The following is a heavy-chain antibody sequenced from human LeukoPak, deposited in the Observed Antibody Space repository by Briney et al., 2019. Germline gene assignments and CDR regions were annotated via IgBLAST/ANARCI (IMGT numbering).Heavy chain of an antibody. V-gene: IGHV4-38-2*02. CDR2: IYHSGST. Sequence: SETLSLTCAVSGYSISSGYYWGWIRQPPGKGLEWIGSIYHSGSTYYNPSLKSRVTISVDTSKNQFSLKLSSVTAADTAVYYCVRDIRDDFWSGYYERRWFDPWGQRTLVTVSS. CDR3: VRDIRDDFWSGYYERRWFDP. J-gene: IGHJ5*02. CDR1: GYSISSGYY. D-gene: IGHD3-3*01.